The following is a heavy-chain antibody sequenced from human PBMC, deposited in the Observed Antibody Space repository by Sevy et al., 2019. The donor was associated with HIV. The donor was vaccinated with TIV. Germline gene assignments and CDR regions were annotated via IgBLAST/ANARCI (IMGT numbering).Heavy chain of an antibody. D-gene: IGHD3-9*01. Sequence: GGSLRLSCSASGFIFEKFPMHWVRQAPGKGLEYVSAISVGGYDTYYRDSLRGRFTISRDDSKNTVHLQMSSLRPEDAALYYGVVYYDNTAYYHYFDHWGQGTLVTVSS. CDR1: GFIFEKFP. CDR3: VVYYDNTAYYHYFDH. CDR2: ISVGGYDT. V-gene: IGHV3-64D*06. J-gene: IGHJ4*02.